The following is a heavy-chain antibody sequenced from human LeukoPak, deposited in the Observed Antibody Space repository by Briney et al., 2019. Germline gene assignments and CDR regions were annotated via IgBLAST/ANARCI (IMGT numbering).Heavy chain of an antibody. J-gene: IGHJ4*02. Sequence: ASVKVSCKASGYTFTSYDFNWVRQATGQRPEWMGWMSPNSGDTGYAQKFQDRVTMTRNTSISTAYMELSSLRSDDTAVYYCARGPPNWGYDYWGPGTLVTVSS. CDR3: ARGPPNWGYDY. V-gene: IGHV1-8*01. D-gene: IGHD7-27*01. CDR1: GYTFTSYD. CDR2: MSPNSGDT.